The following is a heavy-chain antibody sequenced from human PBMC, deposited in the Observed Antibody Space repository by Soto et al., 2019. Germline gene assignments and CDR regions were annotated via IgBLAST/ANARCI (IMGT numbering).Heavy chain of an antibody. CDR1: GYTFTSYD. V-gene: IGHV1-8*01. CDR3: ARDVLRFLEWSPGGSWFDP. CDR2: MNPNSGNT. Sequence: ASVKVSCKASGYTFTSYDINWVRQATGQGLEWMGWMNPNSGNTGYAQKFQGRVTMTRNTSISTAYMELSSLRSEDTAVYYCARDVLRFLEWSPGGSWFDPWGQGTLVTVSS. D-gene: IGHD3-3*01. J-gene: IGHJ5*02.